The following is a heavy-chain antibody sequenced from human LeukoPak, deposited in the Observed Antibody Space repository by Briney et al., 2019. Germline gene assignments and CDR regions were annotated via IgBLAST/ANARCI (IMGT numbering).Heavy chain of an antibody. CDR2: IYNDGAT. J-gene: IGHJ4*02. CDR3: AKDPRHNILTATFDY. V-gene: IGHV3-66*01. D-gene: IGHD3-9*01. Sequence: GGSLRLSCAASGISVRSNYMSWVRQAPGKGLEWISVIYNDGATYYADSVKGRFTISRDNSKNTLYLQMNSLRAEDTAVYYCAKDPRHNILTATFDYWGQGTLVTVSS. CDR1: GISVRSNY.